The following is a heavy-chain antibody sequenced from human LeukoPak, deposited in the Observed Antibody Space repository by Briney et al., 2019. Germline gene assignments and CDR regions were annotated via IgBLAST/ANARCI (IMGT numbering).Heavy chain of an antibody. D-gene: IGHD5-24*01. CDR3: ARVGATIRDNWFDP. CDR1: GGSISRYY. V-gene: IGHV4-59*01. CDR2: IYYSGNT. Sequence: KTSETLSLTCTVSGGSISRYYWSWIRQPPGKGLEWVGYIYYSGNTNYNPSLKSRVTISVDTSKNQFSLKLSSVTAADTAVYYCARVGATIRDNWFDPWGQGTLVTVSS. J-gene: IGHJ5*02.